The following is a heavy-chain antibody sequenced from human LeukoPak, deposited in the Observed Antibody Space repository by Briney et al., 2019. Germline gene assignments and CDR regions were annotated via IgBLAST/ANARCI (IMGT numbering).Heavy chain of an antibody. CDR2: ISGSGGST. CDR3: AKDGYDYYYYYMDV. CDR1: GFTFSSYA. J-gene: IGHJ6*03. D-gene: IGHD1-1*01. Sequence: PGGSLRLSCAASGFTFSSYAMSWVRQAPGKGLEWVSAISGSGGSTYYADSVKGRFTISRDNSKNTLYLQMNGLRAEDTAVYYCAKDGYDYYYYYMDVWGKGTTVTVSS. V-gene: IGHV3-23*01.